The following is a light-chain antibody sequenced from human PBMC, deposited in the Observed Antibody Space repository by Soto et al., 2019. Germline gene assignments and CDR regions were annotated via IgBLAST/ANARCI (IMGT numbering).Light chain of an antibody. CDR3: QAWDSSLLV. CDR2: EDF. V-gene: IGLV3-1*01. Sequence: SYELTQPPSVSVSPGQTASIPCSGDNLENKYVSWYQQKPGQSPVLVIYEDFKRPSGIPERFSGSNSGNTTTLTITGTQAMDEADFYCQAWDSSLLVFGRGTKLTVL. CDR1: NLENKY. J-gene: IGLJ3*02.